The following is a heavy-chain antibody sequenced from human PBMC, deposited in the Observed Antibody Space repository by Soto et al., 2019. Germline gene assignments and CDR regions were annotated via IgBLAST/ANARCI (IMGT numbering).Heavy chain of an antibody. CDR2: ISGSGGST. V-gene: IGHV3-23*01. CDR1: GFTFSSYA. D-gene: IGHD2-15*01. J-gene: IGHJ4*02. Sequence: EVQLLESGGGLVQPGGSLRLSCAASGFTFSSYAMSWVRQAPGKGLEWVSAISGSGGSTYYADSVQGRFTISRDNSKNTLYLQMNSLRAEDTAVYYCAKVGWGCSGGSCYDYYFDYWGQGTLVTVSS. CDR3: AKVGWGCSGGSCYDYYFDY.